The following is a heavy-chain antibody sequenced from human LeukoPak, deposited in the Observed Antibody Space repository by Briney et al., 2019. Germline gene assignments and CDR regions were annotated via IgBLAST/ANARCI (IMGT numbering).Heavy chain of an antibody. J-gene: IGHJ4*02. Sequence: SETLSLTCTVSGGSISSSSYYWGWIRQPPGKGLEWIGSIYYSGSTYYNPSLKSRVTISVDTSKNQFSLKLSSVTAADTAVYYRAIRRAVAVDYWGQGTLVTVSS. CDR3: AIRRAVAVDY. CDR2: IYYSGST. D-gene: IGHD6-19*01. CDR1: GGSISSSSYY. V-gene: IGHV4-39*01.